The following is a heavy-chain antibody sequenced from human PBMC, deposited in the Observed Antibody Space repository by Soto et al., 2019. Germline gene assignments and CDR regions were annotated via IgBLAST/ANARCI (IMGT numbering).Heavy chain of an antibody. CDR2: IYDTGISGYTPST. Sequence: SETLSLTCTVSGGSITSSYWSWIRRPPGKGLEWIAYIYDTGISGYTPSTSYNPSLKSRVTMSVDTSKSQFSLKLTSVTAAGTAGYYCARGEDAFFYYGLDVWGQGITVTVSS. J-gene: IGHJ6*02. CDR1: GGSITSSY. V-gene: IGHV4-59*01. CDR3: ARGEDAFFYYGLDV.